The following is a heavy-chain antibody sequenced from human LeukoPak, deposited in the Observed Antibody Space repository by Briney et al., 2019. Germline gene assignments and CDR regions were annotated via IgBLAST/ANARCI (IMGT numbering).Heavy chain of an antibody. CDR3: AKDQDTSYHYDTRGPFDI. CDR2: ISGSGGST. Sequence: GGSLRLSCAASGFTFSSYAMCWVRQAPGKGLEWVSAISGSGGSTYYADSVKGRFTISRDNSKNTLYLQMNSLRAEDTAVYYCAKDQDTSYHYDTRGPFDIWGQGTMVTVSS. V-gene: IGHV3-23*01. J-gene: IGHJ3*02. CDR1: GFTFSSYA. D-gene: IGHD3-22*01.